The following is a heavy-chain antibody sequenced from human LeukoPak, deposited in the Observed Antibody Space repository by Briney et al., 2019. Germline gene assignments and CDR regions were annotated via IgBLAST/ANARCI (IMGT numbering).Heavy chain of an antibody. CDR2: MSFNGSA. Sequence: PSETLSLTCAVSGVSMNNNYWAWIRQSPGGKLEWIGYMSFNGSATYNPSLNSRVSISVDSSKNQFSLDLTSLTAADTAVYYCARGDDLLTGSYDWFNPWGQGTLVIVSS. CDR1: GVSMNNNY. CDR3: ARGDDLLTGSYDWFNP. V-gene: IGHV4-4*09. D-gene: IGHD3-9*01. J-gene: IGHJ5*02.